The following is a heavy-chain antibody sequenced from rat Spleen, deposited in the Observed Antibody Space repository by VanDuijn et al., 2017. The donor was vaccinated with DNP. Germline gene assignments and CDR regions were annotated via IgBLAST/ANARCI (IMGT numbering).Heavy chain of an antibody. J-gene: IGHJ1*01. V-gene: IGHV2-27*01. CDR2: IQSGGST. CDR3: TRDQTSYYGYFDF. CDR1: GFSLTSYH. Sequence: QVQLKESGPGLVQPSQTLSLTCTVSGFSLTSYHVHWVRQPPGKGLEWMGRIQSGGSTDYNSALKSRLSISRDPSKSQVFLKMNSLQTADTAIYCCTRDQTSYYGYFDFWGPGTMVTVSS.